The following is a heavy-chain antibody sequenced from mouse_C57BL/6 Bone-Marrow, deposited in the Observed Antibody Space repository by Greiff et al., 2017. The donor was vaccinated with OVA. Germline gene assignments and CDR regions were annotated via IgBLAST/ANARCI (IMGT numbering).Heavy chain of an antibody. CDR1: GYTFTDYY. Sequence: EVQLQQSGPELVKPGASVKISCKASGYTFTDYYMNWVKQSHGKSLEWIGDINPNNGGTSYNQKFKGKATLTVDKSSSTAYMELRSLTSEDSAVYYCARSIYYYVSSFPYWGQGTTLTVSS. J-gene: IGHJ2*01. D-gene: IGHD1-1*01. V-gene: IGHV1-26*01. CDR3: ARSIYYYVSSFPY. CDR2: INPNNGGT.